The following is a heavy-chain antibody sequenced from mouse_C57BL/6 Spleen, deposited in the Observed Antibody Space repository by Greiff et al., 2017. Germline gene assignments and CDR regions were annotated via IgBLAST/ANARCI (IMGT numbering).Heavy chain of an antibody. CDR1: GYTFTSYC. J-gene: IGHJ1*03. CDR2: IYPRSGIT. Sequence: VQLQQSGAELARPGASVTLSCSASGYTFTSYCIRWVKQRTGQGLEWIGEIYPRSGITNYNEKFKGKATLTADTSSNTAYMELSSLTSEDSAIYYCARCAFAFWGTGTMVTVSA. CDR3: ARCAFAF. V-gene: IGHV1-81*01.